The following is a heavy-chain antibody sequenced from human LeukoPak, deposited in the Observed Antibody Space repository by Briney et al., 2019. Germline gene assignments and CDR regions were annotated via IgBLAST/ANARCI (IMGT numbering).Heavy chain of an antibody. Sequence: WVRQAPGKGLEWIGSIYYSGSTYYNPSLKSRVTISVDTAKSQFSLKLSSVTAADTAVYYCASRKAATTFDYWGQGTLVTVSS. V-gene: IGHV4-39*01. D-gene: IGHD1-1*01. CDR3: ASRKAATTFDY. CDR2: IYYSGST. J-gene: IGHJ4*02.